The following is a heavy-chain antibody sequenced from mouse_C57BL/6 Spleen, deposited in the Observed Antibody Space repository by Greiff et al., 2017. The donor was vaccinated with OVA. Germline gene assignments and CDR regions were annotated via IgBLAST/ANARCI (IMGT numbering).Heavy chain of an antibody. Sequence: QVQLKESGPELVKPGASVKISCKASGYAFSSSWMNWVKQRPGQGLEWIGRIYPGDGDTNYNGKFKGKATLTADKSSSTAYMQLSSLTSEDSAVYFCARSDRYYAMDYWGQGTSVTVSS. D-gene: IGHD2-14*01. J-gene: IGHJ4*01. CDR2: IYPGDGDT. CDR1: GYAFSSSW. CDR3: ARSDRYYAMDY. V-gene: IGHV1-82*01.